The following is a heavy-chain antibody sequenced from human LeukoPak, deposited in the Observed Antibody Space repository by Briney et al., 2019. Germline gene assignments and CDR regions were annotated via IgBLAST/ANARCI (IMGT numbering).Heavy chain of an antibody. CDR2: IKEDGTYT. V-gene: IGHV3-74*01. Sequence: GGSLRLSCAASGFSFSKYWMHWVRQTPGEGLVWVARIKEDGTYTSYADSVKGRFTISRDNARNTVFLQMNSLRAEDTAVYYCARGFDMGITPGDDFDFWGQGTLVTVSS. D-gene: IGHD3-9*01. CDR3: ARGFDMGITPGDDFDF. CDR1: GFSFSKYW. J-gene: IGHJ4*02.